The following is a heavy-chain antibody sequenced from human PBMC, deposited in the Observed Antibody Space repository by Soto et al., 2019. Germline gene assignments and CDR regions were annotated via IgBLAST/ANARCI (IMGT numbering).Heavy chain of an antibody. CDR1: GFTFRNYA. V-gene: IGHV3-23*01. CDR2: ISGNGGTT. D-gene: IGHD2-8*01. CDR3: AKDQANGRLYFDS. J-gene: IGHJ4*02. Sequence: GGSLRLSCTASGFTFRNYAMSWVRQAPGKWLQWVSAISGNGGTTYYADSVKGRFTLSRDNFKDTLYLQMNSLRTEDTAVYYCAKDQANGRLYFDSWGLGXLVTVYS.